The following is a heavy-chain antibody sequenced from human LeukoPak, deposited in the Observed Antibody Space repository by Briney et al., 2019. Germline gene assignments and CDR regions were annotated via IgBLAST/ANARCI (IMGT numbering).Heavy chain of an antibody. CDR1: GGSFSGYY. CDR2: INHSGST. Sequence: SETLSLTCAVYGGSFSGYYWSWIRQPPGKGLEWIGEINHSGSTNYNPSLKSRVTISVDTSKNQFSLKLSSVTAADTAVYYCARADRGERITMIVVVTVAFDIWAKGQWSPSLQ. J-gene: IGHJ3*02. CDR3: ARADRGERITMIVVVTVAFDI. D-gene: IGHD3-22*01. V-gene: IGHV4-34*01.